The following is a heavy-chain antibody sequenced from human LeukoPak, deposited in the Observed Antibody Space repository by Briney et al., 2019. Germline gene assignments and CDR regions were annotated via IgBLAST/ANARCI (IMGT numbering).Heavy chain of an antibody. CDR1: GFTVSSNY. Sequence: GGSLRLSCAASGFTVSSNYMSWVRQAPGKGLEWVSVIYSGANTYYADSVKGRFTISRDNSKNTLYLQMNSLRAEDTAVYYCARAVFDSGYWNDAFDIWGQGTMVTVSS. CDR3: ARAVFDSGYWNDAFDI. J-gene: IGHJ3*02. D-gene: IGHD6-25*01. CDR2: IYSGANT. V-gene: IGHV3-66*01.